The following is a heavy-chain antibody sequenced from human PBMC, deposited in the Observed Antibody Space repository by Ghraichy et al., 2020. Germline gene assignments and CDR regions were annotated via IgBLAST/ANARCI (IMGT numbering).Heavy chain of an antibody. CDR1: GGSIIGDSVSTYY. D-gene: IGHD1-26*01. J-gene: IGHJ5*02. CDR2: ISTSGST. Sequence: SETLSLTCTVSGGSIIGDSVSTYYWGWIRQPAGKGLEWIGRISTSGSTNYNPSLKSRVTLSIDTSKNQFSLKLNSVTAADTAVYYCARDRGGPTFDPWGQGILVTVSS. CDR3: ARDRGGPTFDP. V-gene: IGHV4-4*07.